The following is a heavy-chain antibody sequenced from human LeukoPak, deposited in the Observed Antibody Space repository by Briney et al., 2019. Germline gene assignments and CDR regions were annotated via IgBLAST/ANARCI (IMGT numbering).Heavy chain of an antibody. V-gene: IGHV4-34*01. Sequence: SETLSLTCAVYGGSFSGYYWSWIRQPPGKGLEWIGEIYHSGSTNYNPSLKSRVTISVDKSKNQFSLKLSSVTAADTAVYYCARDYYDSSGYHYFDYWGQGTLVTVSS. CDR2: IYHSGST. CDR1: GGSFSGYY. J-gene: IGHJ4*02. CDR3: ARDYYDSSGYHYFDY. D-gene: IGHD3-22*01.